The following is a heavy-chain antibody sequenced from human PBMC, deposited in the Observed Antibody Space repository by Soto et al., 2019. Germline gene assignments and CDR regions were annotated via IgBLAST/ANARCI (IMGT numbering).Heavy chain of an antibody. CDR1: GYTYTSYD. V-gene: IGHV1-8*01. CDR3: ASGYCSGGSCEGPFDY. CDR2: MNPNSGNT. J-gene: IGHJ4*02. D-gene: IGHD2-15*01. Sequence: ALVKRSRKAAGYTYTSYDIDWRLQTNEQGLEWMGWMNPNSGNTGYAQKFQGRVTMTRNTSISTAYMELSSLRSEDTAVYYCASGYCSGGSCEGPFDYWGQGTLVTVSS.